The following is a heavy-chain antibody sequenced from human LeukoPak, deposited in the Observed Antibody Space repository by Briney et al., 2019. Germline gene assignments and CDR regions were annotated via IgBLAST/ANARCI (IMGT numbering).Heavy chain of an antibody. V-gene: IGHV3-15*01. J-gene: IGHJ4*02. Sequence: PGGSLRLSCAASGFTSSDAWMSWVRQAPGKGLECVGRIKSKSDGGTTDYAAPVKDRFTISRDAKNTVYLQMNSLKIEDTAVYYCTTDLSLSGELIDQWGQGILVTVSS. D-gene: IGHD3-10*01. CDR3: TTDLSLSGELIDQ. CDR2: IKSKSDGGTT. CDR1: GFTSSDAW.